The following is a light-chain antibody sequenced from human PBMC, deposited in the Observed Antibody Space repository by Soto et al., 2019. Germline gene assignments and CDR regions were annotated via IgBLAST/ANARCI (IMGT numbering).Light chain of an antibody. CDR3: QQYDGYSPQT. CDR2: DIF. Sequence: EIVMTQSPATLSVSPGERATLSCRASQSVGSDLAWYQQKPGQAPRLVIYDIFTRATGVPTRISGSGSGTEFTLTINGLQPDDFGTYYCQQYDGYSPQTFGQGTKVDIK. J-gene: IGKJ1*01. V-gene: IGKV3D-15*01. CDR1: QSVGSD.